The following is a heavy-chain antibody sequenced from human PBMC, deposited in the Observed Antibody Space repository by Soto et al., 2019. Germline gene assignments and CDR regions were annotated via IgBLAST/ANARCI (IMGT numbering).Heavy chain of an antibody. CDR2: INHSGST. Sequence: SETLSLTCAVYGGSFSGYYWSWIRQPPGKGLEWIGEINHSGSTNYNPSLKSRVTISVDTSKNQFSLKLSSVTAADTAVYYCARVVTGNYYGMDVWGQGTTVTV. J-gene: IGHJ6*02. CDR3: ARVVTGNYYGMDV. V-gene: IGHV4-34*01. CDR1: GGSFSGYY. D-gene: IGHD3-10*01.